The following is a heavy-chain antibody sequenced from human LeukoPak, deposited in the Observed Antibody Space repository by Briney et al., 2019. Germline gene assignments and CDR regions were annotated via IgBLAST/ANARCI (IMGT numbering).Heavy chain of an antibody. Sequence: EASVKVSSKASGYTFTGYYMHWVRQAPGQALEWMAWSIPNSGGTNYAQKFQGRVTMTRGTSIRTAYMELSRLRSDDTAVYYCARARGTNYYGMDVWGQGTTVTVSS. CDR3: ARARGTNYYGMDV. CDR1: GYTFTGYY. D-gene: IGHD3-16*01. V-gene: IGHV1-2*02. CDR2: SIPNSGGT. J-gene: IGHJ6*02.